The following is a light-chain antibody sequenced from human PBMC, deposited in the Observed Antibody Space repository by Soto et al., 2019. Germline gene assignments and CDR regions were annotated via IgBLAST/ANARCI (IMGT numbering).Light chain of an antibody. J-gene: IGKJ1*01. Sequence: EIVLTQSPATLSLSPGERATLSCRASQSFSSSYLAWYQQKPGQAPRHLIYGASSMPTAILDRFSGSGSATDFTLTISSLEPEDFAVYYWQQYASSPRTFGQGTKVDIK. CDR3: QQYASSPRT. CDR2: GAS. CDR1: QSFSSSY. V-gene: IGKV3-20*01.